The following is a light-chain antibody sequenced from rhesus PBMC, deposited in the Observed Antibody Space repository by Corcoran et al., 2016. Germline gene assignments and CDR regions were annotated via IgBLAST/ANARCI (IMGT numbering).Light chain of an antibody. V-gene: IGKV1-18*01. CDR2: AAS. CDR1: QGISSW. CDR3: QQGYNTPRT. Sequence: DIQMTQSPSSLSASVGDKVTITCRASQGISSWLAWYQQTPGKAPKLLIYAASSLQSGVPSRFSGSGSGTDYTLTISSLQPEDFATYYCQQGYNTPRTFGQGTKVEIK. J-gene: IGKJ1*01.